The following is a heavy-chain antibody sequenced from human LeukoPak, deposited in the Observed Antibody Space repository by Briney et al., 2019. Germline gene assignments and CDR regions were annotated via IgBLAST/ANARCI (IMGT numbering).Heavy chain of an antibody. CDR1: GFTFSSYD. Sequence: GGSLRLSCAASGFTFSSYDMHWVRQITGKSLEWVSAIGVAGDTYYAGSVKGRFTISRENAKNSLYLQMNSLRDGDTAVYYCVRASSTWYYFDYWGQGTLVTVSS. CDR2: IGVAGDT. V-gene: IGHV3-13*01. J-gene: IGHJ4*02. D-gene: IGHD6-13*01. CDR3: VRASSTWYYFDY.